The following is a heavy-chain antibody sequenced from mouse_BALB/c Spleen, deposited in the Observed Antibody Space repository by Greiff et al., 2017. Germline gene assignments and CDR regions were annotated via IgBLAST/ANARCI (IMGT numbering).Heavy chain of an antibody. CDR2: ISSGSSTI. CDR3: ARRDYDAMDY. V-gene: IGHV5-17*02. J-gene: IGHJ4*01. CDR1: GFTFSSFG. Sequence: EVQLQESGGGLVQPGGSRKLSCAASGFTFSSFGMHWVRQAPEKGLEWVAYISSGSSTIYYADTVKGRFTISRDNPKNTLFLQMTSLRSEDTAMYYCARRDYDAMDYWGQGTSVTVSS.